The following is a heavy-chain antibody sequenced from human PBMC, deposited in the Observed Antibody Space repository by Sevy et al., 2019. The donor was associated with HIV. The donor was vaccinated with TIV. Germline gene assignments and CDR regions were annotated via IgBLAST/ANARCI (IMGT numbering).Heavy chain of an antibody. Sequence: GGSLRLSCAASGFSFSTYWMHWVRQAPGRGLVWVSRFNSDGSITTYADSVKGRFTTSRDNAKNTLYLQMNRLRAEDTAVYYCARGLVNGGFDYWGQGTLVTVSS. CDR3: ARGLVNGGFDY. J-gene: IGHJ4*02. D-gene: IGHD1-1*01. CDR1: GFSFSTYW. CDR2: FNSDGSIT. V-gene: IGHV3-74*01.